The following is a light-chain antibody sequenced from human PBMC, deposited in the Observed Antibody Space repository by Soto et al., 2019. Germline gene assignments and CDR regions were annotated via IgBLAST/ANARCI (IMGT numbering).Light chain of an antibody. Sequence: EIVMTQSPATLSVSPGERATLSCRASQSVSSNLAWYQQKPGQAPRLLIYGASTRATGIPARFSGSGSGTEFTLTISSLQSEDFAVYYCQQYNNWAAWTFGQGTKGEIK. CDR2: GAS. CDR3: QQYNNWAAWT. J-gene: IGKJ1*01. CDR1: QSVSSN. V-gene: IGKV3-15*01.